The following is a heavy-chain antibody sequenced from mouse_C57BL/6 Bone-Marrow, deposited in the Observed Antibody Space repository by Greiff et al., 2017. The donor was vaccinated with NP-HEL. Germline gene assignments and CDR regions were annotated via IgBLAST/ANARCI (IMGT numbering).Heavy chain of an antibody. CDR3: ARAHLYYDYDGVHWYFDV. V-gene: IGHV1-81*01. Sequence: QVQLQQSGAELARPGASVKLSCKASGYTFTSYGISWVKQRTGQGLEWIGEIYPRSGNTYYNEKFKGKATLTADKSSSTAYMELRSLTSEESAVYFCARAHLYYDYDGVHWYFDVWGTGTTVTVSS. CDR1: GYTFTSYG. D-gene: IGHD2-4*01. CDR2: IYPRSGNT. J-gene: IGHJ1*03.